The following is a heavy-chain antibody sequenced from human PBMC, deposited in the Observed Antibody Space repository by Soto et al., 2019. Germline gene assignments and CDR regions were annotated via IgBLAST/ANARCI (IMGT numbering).Heavy chain of an antibody. Sequence: ASVKVSCTVSGYTFIDYEINWVRQAPGQGLEWMGWMSPNSGITGYAQKFQGRVSMTSNTSVRTAYMELSRLTSDDTAVYYCARVMKGQLVLCDNWGQGTLVTVSS. CDR1: GYTFIDYE. D-gene: IGHD6-6*01. J-gene: IGHJ4*02. CDR3: ARVMKGQLVLCDN. CDR2: MSPNSGIT. V-gene: IGHV1-8*01.